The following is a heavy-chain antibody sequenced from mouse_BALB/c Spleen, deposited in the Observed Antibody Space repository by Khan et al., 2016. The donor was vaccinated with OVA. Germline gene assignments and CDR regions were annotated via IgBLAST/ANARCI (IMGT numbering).Heavy chain of an antibody. CDR1: GFTIKDTY. Sequence: VRLQQSGAELVKPGASVKLSCTASGFTIKDTYIHWVKQRPEQGLEWIGRITPANGNNEYDPKFKGKATMSADKSSNTAYLQLSSLTSGDTAVNYCVWPAYDPRNFDVWGAGTTVTVSS. CDR2: ITPANGNN. CDR3: VWPAYDPRNFDV. J-gene: IGHJ1*01. V-gene: IGHV14-3*02. D-gene: IGHD2-3*01.